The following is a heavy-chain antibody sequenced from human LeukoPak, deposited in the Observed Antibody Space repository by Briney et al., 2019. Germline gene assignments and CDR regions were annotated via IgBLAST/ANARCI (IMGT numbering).Heavy chain of an antibody. D-gene: IGHD5-18*01. V-gene: IGHV3-30*18. CDR1: GFTFSSYG. Sequence: PGGSLRLSCAASGFTFSSYGMHWVRQAPGKGLEWVAVISYDGSNKYYADSVKGRFTISRDNSKNTLYLQMNSLRAEDTAVYYCAKPRDVDTAMVPFDPWGQGTLVTVSS. CDR3: AKPRDVDTAMVPFDP. J-gene: IGHJ5*02. CDR2: ISYDGSNK.